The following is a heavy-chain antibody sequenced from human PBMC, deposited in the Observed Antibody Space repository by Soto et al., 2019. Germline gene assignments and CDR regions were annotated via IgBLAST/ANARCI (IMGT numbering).Heavy chain of an antibody. CDR3: ARDGGVNYGSGSYDLKGMDV. J-gene: IGHJ6*02. CDR1: GGSISSGGYY. V-gene: IGHV4-31*03. D-gene: IGHD3-10*01. CDR2: IYYSGST. Sequence: SETLSLTCTVSGGSISSGGYYWSWIRQHPGKGLEWIGYIYYSGSTYYNPSLKSRVTISVDTSKNQFSLKLSSVTAADTAVYYCARDGGVNYGSGSYDLKGMDVWGQGTTVTVSS.